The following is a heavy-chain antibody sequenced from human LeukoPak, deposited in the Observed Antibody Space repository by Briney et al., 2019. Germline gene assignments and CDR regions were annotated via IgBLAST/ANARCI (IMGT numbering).Heavy chain of an antibody. CDR3: ARDRRGYSGYDMN. CDR1: GYTFNGYY. CDR2: INPNSGGT. V-gene: IGHV1-2*06. J-gene: IGHJ4*02. D-gene: IGHD5-12*01. Sequence: ASVKVSCKASGYTFNGYYMQWVRQAPAQELEWMGRINPNSGGTDSAQKFQGRVTMTIDTSINTAYMELSSLTSDDTAVYYCARDRRGYSGYDMNWGQGTLVTVSS.